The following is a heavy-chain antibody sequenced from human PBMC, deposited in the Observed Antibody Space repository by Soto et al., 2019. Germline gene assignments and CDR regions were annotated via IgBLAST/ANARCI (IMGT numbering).Heavy chain of an antibody. CDR2: ISGSGGST. CDR3: AKSLWPRDFNWFDP. J-gene: IGHJ5*02. Sequence: PGGSLRLSCAASGFTFSSYAMSWVRQAPGKGLEWVSAISGSGGSTYYADSVKGRFTISRDNSKNTLYLQMNSLRAEDTAVYYCAKSLWPRDFNWFDPWGQGTLVTVPQ. CDR1: GFTFSSYA. V-gene: IGHV3-23*01.